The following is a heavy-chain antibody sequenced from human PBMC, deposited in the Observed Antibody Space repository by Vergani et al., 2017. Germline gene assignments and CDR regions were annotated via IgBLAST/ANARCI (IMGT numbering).Heavy chain of an antibody. D-gene: IGHD1-1*01. CDR3: AREVQLTPGEPDAFDI. Sequence: EVQLVESGGGLVKPGGSLRLSCAASGFTFSSYSMNWVRQAPGKGLEWVSSISSSSSSIYYADSVKGRFTISRDNAKNSLDLQMNSLRAEGTAVYYCAREVQLTPGEPDAFDIWGQGTMVTVSS. J-gene: IGHJ3*02. CDR1: GFTFSSYS. CDR2: ISSSSSSI. V-gene: IGHV3-21*01.